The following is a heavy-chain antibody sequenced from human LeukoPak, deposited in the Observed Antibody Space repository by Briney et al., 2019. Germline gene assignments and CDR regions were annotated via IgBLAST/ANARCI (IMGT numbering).Heavy chain of an antibody. Sequence: GGSLRLSCAASGFTFSSYGMHWVRQAPGKGLEWVAVIWYDGSNKYYADSVKGRFTISRDNSKNTLYLQMNSLRAEDTAVYYCARGAKSRNCGGDWFSPGFDYWGQGTLVTVSS. V-gene: IGHV3-33*01. J-gene: IGHJ4*02. D-gene: IGHD2-21*02. CDR1: GFTFSSYG. CDR2: IWYDGSNK. CDR3: ARGAKSRNCGGDWFSPGFDY.